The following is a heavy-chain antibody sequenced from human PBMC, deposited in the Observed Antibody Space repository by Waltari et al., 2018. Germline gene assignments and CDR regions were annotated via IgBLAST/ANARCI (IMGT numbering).Heavy chain of an antibody. Sequence: QVQLQQWGAGLLKPSETLSLTCAVYGGSFSGYYWSWIRQPPGKGLEWIGEINHSGSTNYNPSLKSRVTISVDTSKNQFSLKLSSVTAADTAVYYCARKEWLRLRSFSFDYWGQGTLVTVSS. CDR2: INHSGST. CDR3: ARKEWLRLRSFSFDY. J-gene: IGHJ4*02. D-gene: IGHD5-12*01. CDR1: GGSFSGYY. V-gene: IGHV4-34*01.